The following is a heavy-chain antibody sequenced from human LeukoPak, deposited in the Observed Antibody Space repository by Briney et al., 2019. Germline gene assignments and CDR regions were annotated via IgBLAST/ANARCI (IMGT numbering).Heavy chain of an antibody. CDR3: ARGRGGANWFDP. V-gene: IGHV4-38-2*01. Sequence: SETLSLTCAISGYSISSGYYWGWIRQPPGKGLDWIGNIYHSGGTYYNPSLKSRVTISVDTSNNQFSLKLSSVTAADTAVYYCARGRGGANWFDPWGQGTLVTVSS. J-gene: IGHJ5*02. D-gene: IGHD2-15*01. CDR2: IYHSGGT. CDR1: GYSISSGYY.